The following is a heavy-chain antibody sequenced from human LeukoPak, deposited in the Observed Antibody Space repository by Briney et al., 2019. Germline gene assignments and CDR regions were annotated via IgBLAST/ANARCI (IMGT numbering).Heavy chain of an antibody. V-gene: IGHV4-38-2*02. Sequence: SETLSLTCSVSGYSISSGYHWAWFRQTPGKRLEWLGSIYQDGSTYDNLSLKSRVTLSVDTTKNQFSLKMKTVTVADTAVYYCARSEIDDYSRYWGQGTLVLVSS. D-gene: IGHD3-16*01. J-gene: IGHJ4*02. CDR2: IYQDGST. CDR3: ARSEIDDYSRY. CDR1: GYSISSGYH.